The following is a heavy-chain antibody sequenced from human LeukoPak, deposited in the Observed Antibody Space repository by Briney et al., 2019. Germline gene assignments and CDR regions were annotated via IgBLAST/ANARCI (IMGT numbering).Heavy chain of an antibody. Sequence: GGSLRLSCAASGFTFSNYEMNWIRQAPGKGLEWVSYISSSGSTIYYADSVKGRFTISRDNAKNSLFLQMNSLRAEDTAVYYCARVMYSYGSGNCLDYWGQGTLVTVSS. D-gene: IGHD3-10*01. CDR1: GFTFSNYE. CDR3: ARVMYSYGSGNCLDY. J-gene: IGHJ4*02. V-gene: IGHV3-48*03. CDR2: ISSSGSTI.